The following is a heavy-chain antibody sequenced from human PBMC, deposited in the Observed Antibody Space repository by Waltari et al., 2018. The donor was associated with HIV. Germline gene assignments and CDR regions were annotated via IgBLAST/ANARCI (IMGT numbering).Heavy chain of an antibody. D-gene: IGHD3-22*01. CDR1: GGSIRSGSYY. V-gene: IGHV4-61*02. J-gene: IGHJ6*02. CDR3: AAYYYDSSGYGGYYYGMDV. CDR2: IYTSGST. Sequence: QVQLQESGPGLVKPSQTLSLPCTVSGGSIRSGSYYWSWIRQPAGKGLEWIGRIYTSGSTNYNPSLKSRVTISVDTSKNQFSLKLSSVTAADTAVYYCAAYYYDSSGYGGYYYGMDVWGQGTTVTVSS.